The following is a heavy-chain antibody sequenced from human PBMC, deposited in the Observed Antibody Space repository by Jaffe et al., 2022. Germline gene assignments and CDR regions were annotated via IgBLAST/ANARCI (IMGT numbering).Heavy chain of an antibody. CDR3: ARTMTTRDAFDI. Sequence: QVQLQESGPGLVKPSETLSLTCTVSGGSISSYYWSWIRQPPGKGLEWIGYIYYSGSTNYNPSLKSRVTISVDTSKNQFSLKLSSVTAADTAVYYCARTMTTRDAFDIWGQGTMVTVSS. CDR1: GGSISSYY. D-gene: IGHD4-17*01. V-gene: IGHV4-59*01. CDR2: IYYSGST. J-gene: IGHJ3*02.